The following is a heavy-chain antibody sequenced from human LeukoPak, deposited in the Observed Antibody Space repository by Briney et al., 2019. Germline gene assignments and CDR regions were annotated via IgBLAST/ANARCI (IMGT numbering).Heavy chain of an antibody. CDR1: GFTFSTFP. Sequence: PGGSLRLSCAASGFTFSTFPMNWVRRAPGKGLEWVSSISSGSGYIYYADSVKGRFTISRANAKNSLYLQMNSLRAEDTAVYYCARGYGDYGKYYFDSWGQGTLVTVSS. CDR3: ARGYGDYGKYYFDS. V-gene: IGHV3-21*01. D-gene: IGHD4-17*01. J-gene: IGHJ4*02. CDR2: ISSGSGYI.